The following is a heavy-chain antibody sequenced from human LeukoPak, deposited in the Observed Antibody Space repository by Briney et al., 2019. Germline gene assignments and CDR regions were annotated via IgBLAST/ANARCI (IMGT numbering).Heavy chain of an antibody. D-gene: IGHD1-26*01. CDR1: GYTFTGYY. CDR2: ISAYNGNT. J-gene: IGHJ4*02. CDR3: ARGLGGSGSYFLTFDY. Sequence: ASVKVSCKASGYTFTGYYMHWVRQAPGQGLEWMGWISAYNGNTNYAQKVQGRVTMTTDTSTSTAYMELRSLRSDDTAVYYCARGLGGSGSYFLTFDYWGQGTLVTVSS. V-gene: IGHV1-18*04.